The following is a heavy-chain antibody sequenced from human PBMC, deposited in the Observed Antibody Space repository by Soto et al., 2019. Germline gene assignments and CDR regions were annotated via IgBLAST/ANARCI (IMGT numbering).Heavy chain of an antibody. D-gene: IGHD1-1*01. CDR2: INHSGST. V-gene: IGHV4-34*01. J-gene: IGHJ6*03. CDR1: GGSFSGYY. CDR3: ASQDWNGIGVFYYYMDV. Sequence: SETLSLTCAVYGGSFSGYYWSWIRQPRGKGLEWIGEINHSGSTNYNPSLKSRITISVDTSKNQFSLKLSSVTAADTAVYYCASQDWNGIGVFYYYMDVWGKGTTVTVSS.